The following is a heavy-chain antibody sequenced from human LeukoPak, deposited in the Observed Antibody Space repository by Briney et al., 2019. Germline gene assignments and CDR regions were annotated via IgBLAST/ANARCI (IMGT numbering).Heavy chain of an antibody. J-gene: IGHJ4*02. Sequence: GRSLTLSCAASGFTFSSYWMHWVRQAPGKGLVWVSRINSDGSSTNYADSVKGRFTISRDNAKNTLYLQMNSLRAEDTAVYYCARDLSEYGWFGELYYWGQGTLVTVSS. CDR1: GFTFSSYW. CDR2: INSDGSST. CDR3: ARDLSEYGWFGELYY. D-gene: IGHD3-10*01. V-gene: IGHV3-74*01.